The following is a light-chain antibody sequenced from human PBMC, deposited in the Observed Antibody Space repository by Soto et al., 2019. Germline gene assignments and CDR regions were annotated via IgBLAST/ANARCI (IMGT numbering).Light chain of an antibody. CDR3: QQYGSSPPYT. CDR1: QSVSNNY. J-gene: IGKJ2*01. Sequence: EVVLTQSPGTLSLSPGERATLSCRASQSVSNNYLAWYQQKPGQSPKLLIFGSSDRATGIPDRFSGSGSGTDFTLTISRLDPEDFAVYFCQQYGSSPPYTFGQGTKLEIK. CDR2: GSS. V-gene: IGKV3-20*01.